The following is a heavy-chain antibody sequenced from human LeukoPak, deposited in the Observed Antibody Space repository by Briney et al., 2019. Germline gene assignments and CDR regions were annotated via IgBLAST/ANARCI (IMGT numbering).Heavy chain of an antibody. CDR3: ASLSGSPKDV. CDR2: ISSSSSYI. V-gene: IGHV3-21*01. J-gene: IGHJ6*04. D-gene: IGHD1-26*01. CDR1: GFTLSSYS. Sequence: PGGSLRLFCAASGFTLSSYSMNWVRPAPGKGLEWVSSISSSSSYIYYADSVKGRFTISRDNAKNSLYLQMNSLRAEDAAVYYCASLSGSPKDVWGKGTTVTVSS.